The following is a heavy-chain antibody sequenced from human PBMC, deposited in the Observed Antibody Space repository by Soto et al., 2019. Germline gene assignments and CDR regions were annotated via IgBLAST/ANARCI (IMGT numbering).Heavy chain of an antibody. CDR3: ASGGSSLNFDS. Sequence: PGGSLRLSCAASGFTFSPYYMSWVRQAPGKGLVWVAMINSDGNNTSYADSVKGRFTISRDNAKNTLYLQMNSLRAEDTAVYYCASGGSSLNFDSWGQGTLVTVSS. V-gene: IGHV3-74*01. CDR2: INSDGNNT. CDR1: GFTFSPYY. J-gene: IGHJ4*02. D-gene: IGHD6-6*01.